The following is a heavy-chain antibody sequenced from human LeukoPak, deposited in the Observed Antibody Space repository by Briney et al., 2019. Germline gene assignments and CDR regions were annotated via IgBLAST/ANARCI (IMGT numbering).Heavy chain of an antibody. D-gene: IGHD3-16*01. V-gene: IGHV1-2*02. J-gene: IGHJ4*02. Sequence: ASVKVSCKASGYTFTGYYMHWVRQAPGQGLEWMGWINPNSGVTNYAQKFQGRVTMTRDTSISTAYMEVSSLRSDDTAVYFCARGRGSYSFDYWGQGTLVTVSS. CDR2: INPNSGVT. CDR1: GYTFTGYY. CDR3: ARGRGSYSFDY.